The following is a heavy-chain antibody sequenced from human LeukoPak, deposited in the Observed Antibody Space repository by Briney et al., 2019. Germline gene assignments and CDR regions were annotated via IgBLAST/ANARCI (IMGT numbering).Heavy chain of an antibody. D-gene: IGHD6-13*01. CDR1: GDSISAFY. CDR3: ARDVVAAVGSFDY. J-gene: IGHJ4*02. CDR2: IYTSGST. Sequence: SETLSLTCTVFGDSISAFYWSWIRQPAGKGLEWIGHIYTSGSTNYNPSLKSRVTMSVDTSKNQFFLKLSSVTAADTAVYYCARDVVAAVGSFDYWGQGILVTVSS. V-gene: IGHV4-4*07.